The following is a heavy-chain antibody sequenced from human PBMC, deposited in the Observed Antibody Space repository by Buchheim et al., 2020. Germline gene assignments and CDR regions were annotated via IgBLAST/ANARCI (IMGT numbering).Heavy chain of an antibody. CDR3: ARDLRDYGGNSGHFDY. CDR1: GGSISSGDYY. CDR2: IYYSGST. V-gene: IGHV4-30-4*01. D-gene: IGHD4-23*01. Sequence: QVQLQESGPGLVKPSQTLSLTCTVSGGSISSGDYYWSWIRQPPGKGLEWIGYIYYSGSTYYNPSLKSRVTISVDPSKNQFALKLSSVTAADTAVYYCARDLRDYGGNSGHFDYWGQGTL. J-gene: IGHJ4*02.